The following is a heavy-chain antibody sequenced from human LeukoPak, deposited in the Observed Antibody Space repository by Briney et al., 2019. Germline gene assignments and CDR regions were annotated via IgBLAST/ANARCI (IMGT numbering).Heavy chain of an antibody. CDR3: ARQYYYGSGSYHGDDAFDI. J-gene: IGHJ3*02. D-gene: IGHD3-10*01. V-gene: IGHV1-18*01. CDR2: ISAYNGNT. Sequence: GASVKVSFKASGYTFSNYGISWVRQAPGQGLEYMGWISAYNGNTHYAQKFQGRVTLTTDTSTSTANMELRSLRSDDTAVYYCARQYYYGSGSYHGDDAFDIWGLGTMVTVSS. CDR1: GYTFSNYG.